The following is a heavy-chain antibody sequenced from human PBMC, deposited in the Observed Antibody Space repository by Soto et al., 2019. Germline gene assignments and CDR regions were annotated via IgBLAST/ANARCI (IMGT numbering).Heavy chain of an antibody. J-gene: IGHJ4*02. D-gene: IGHD2-21*02. CDR1: GFTFSSYA. CDR2: ISYDGSNK. CDR3: ASLTYCGGDCYSAPFDY. V-gene: IGHV3-30-3*01. Sequence: GGSLRLSCAASGFTFSSYAMHWVRQAPGKGLEWVAVISYDGSNKYYADSVKGRFTISRDNSKNTLYLQMNSLRAEDTAVYYCASLTYCGGDCYSAPFDYWGQGTLVTVS.